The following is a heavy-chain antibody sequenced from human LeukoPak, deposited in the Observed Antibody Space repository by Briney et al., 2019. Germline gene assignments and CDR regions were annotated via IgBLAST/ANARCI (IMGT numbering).Heavy chain of an antibody. J-gene: IGHJ4*02. Sequence: PGGSLRLSCAASGFTFSSSGMSWVRQAPGRGLEWVSTMSASGGSTYYTDSMKGRFTISRDNSKNTLYLQMNSLRVDDTAVYYCAKMGPDCRGMTCFRRYFDSWGQGTLVTVSS. CDR2: MSASGGST. CDR3: AKMGPDCRGMTCFRRYFDS. CDR1: GFTFSSSG. V-gene: IGHV3-23*01. D-gene: IGHD2-15*01.